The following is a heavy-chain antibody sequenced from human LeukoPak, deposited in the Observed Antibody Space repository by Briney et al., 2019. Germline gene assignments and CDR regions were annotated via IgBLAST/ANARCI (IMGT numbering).Heavy chain of an antibody. V-gene: IGHV4-34*01. CDR1: GGSFSGYY. J-gene: IGHJ5*02. CDR2: INHSGST. CDR3: ARGYYGSGSYLNP. Sequence: PSETLSLTCAVYGGSFSGYYWSWIRQPPGKGLEWIGEINHSGSTNYNPSLKSRVTISVDTSKNQFSLKLSSVTAADTAVYYCARGYYGSGSYLNPWGQGTLVTVSS. D-gene: IGHD3-10*01.